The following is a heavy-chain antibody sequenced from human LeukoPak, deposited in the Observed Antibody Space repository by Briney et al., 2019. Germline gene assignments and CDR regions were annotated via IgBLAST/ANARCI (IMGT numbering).Heavy chain of an antibody. V-gene: IGHV4-39*07. CDR3: AREGRGAADYNWFDP. J-gene: IGHJ5*02. CDR1: GGSISSSSYY. D-gene: IGHD6-13*01. Sequence: SETLSPTRTVSGGSISSSSYYWGWIRQPPGKGLEWIGSIYYSGSTYYNPSLKSRVTISVDTSKNQFSLKLSSVTAADTAVYYCAREGRGAADYNWFDPWGQGTLVTVSS. CDR2: IYYSGST.